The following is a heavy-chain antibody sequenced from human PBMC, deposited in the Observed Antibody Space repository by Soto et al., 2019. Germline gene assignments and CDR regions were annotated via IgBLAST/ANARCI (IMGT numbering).Heavy chain of an antibody. J-gene: IGHJ4*02. CDR1: GFTFSNYA. D-gene: IGHD2-2*01. Sequence: QVQVVESGGGVVQPGRSLRLSCAASGFTFSNYAMHWVRQAPGKGLEWVAVISNDGINKYYEDSVKGRFTSSRDNSKNTLYLQMNSLSAEDTAVYYCAREYQLLTYYFDYWGQGSLVTVSS. CDR3: AREYQLLTYYFDY. V-gene: IGHV3-30-3*01. CDR2: ISNDGINK.